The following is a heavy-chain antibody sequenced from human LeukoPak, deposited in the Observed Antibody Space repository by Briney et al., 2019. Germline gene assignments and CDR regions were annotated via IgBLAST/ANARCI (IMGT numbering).Heavy chain of an antibody. CDR3: ARVDAVAGNKYFQH. Sequence: GGSLRLSCATSGFTFRNYAITWVRQAPGKGLEWVSSISGGATATFYADSVKGRFTISRDNSKNTLYLQMGSLRVEDMAVYYCARVDAVAGNKYFQHWGQGTLVTVSS. CDR2: ISGGATAT. D-gene: IGHD6-19*01. V-gene: IGHV3-23*01. CDR1: GFTFRNYA. J-gene: IGHJ1*01.